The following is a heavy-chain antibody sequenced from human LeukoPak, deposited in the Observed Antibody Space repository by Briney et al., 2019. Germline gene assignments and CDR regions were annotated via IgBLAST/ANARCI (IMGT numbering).Heavy chain of an antibody. Sequence: PGGSLRLSCAASGFTFSSYSMNWVRQAPGKGLEWVSSISSSSSYIYYADSVKGRFTISRDNAKNSLYLQMNSLRAEDTAVYYCARVIAVAGTEDYWGQGTLVTVSS. CDR1: GFTFSSYS. CDR2: ISSSSSYI. J-gene: IGHJ4*02. V-gene: IGHV3-21*01. CDR3: ARVIAVAGTEDY. D-gene: IGHD6-19*01.